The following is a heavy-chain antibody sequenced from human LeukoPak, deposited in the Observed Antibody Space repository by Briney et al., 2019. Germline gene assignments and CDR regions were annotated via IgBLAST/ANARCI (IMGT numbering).Heavy chain of an antibody. CDR1: GGSFSGYY. D-gene: IGHD3-22*01. CDR2: INHSGST. V-gene: IGHV4-34*01. Sequence: SETLSLTCAVYGGSFSGYYWSWIRQPPGKGLEWIGEINHSGSTNYNPSLKSRVTISVDKSKNQFSLKLSSVTAADTAAYYCARGGGSGYYYGRGNWFDPWGQGTLVTVSS. J-gene: IGHJ5*02. CDR3: ARGGGSGYYYGRGNWFDP.